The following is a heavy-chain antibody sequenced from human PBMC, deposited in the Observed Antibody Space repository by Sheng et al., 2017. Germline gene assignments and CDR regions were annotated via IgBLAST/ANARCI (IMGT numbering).Heavy chain of an antibody. J-gene: IGHJ3*01. CDR2: ISAYNGNT. D-gene: IGHD3-16*01. CDR3: ARDRVLGVWGTYSHGRAFDF. CDR1: GYSFTSYG. Sequence: QVQLVQSGAEVRKPGASVKVSCKASGYSFTSYGISWVRQAPGQGLEWLGWISAYNGNTNYAQKFQGRVTMTTDTSTSTAYMELRSLRSDDTAVYYCARDRVLGVWGTYSHGRAFDFWGQGTMVTVSS. V-gene: IGHV1-18*01.